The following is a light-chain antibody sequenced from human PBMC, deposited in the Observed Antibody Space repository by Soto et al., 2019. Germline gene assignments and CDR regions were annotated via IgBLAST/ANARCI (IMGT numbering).Light chain of an antibody. Sequence: DIVMTQSPDSLAVSLGERATINCKSSQSVLYSSNNKNYLAWYQQKPEQPPKLLINWATTRESGVPDRVSGSGYGTDFTLTISSLQAEDVAVYYCQQYYSNSPTFGQGTKVEIK. V-gene: IGKV4-1*01. J-gene: IGKJ1*01. CDR3: QQYYSNSPT. CDR2: WAT. CDR1: QSVLYSSNNKNY.